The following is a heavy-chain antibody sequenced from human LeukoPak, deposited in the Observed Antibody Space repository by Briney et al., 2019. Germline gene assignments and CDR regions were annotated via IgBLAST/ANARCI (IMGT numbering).Heavy chain of an antibody. Sequence: GGSLRLSCAASGFTFSNYAMGWVRRAPGKGLEWISAISGSTGNTYYADSVKGRFTISRDNSKSTLYLHMNSLRVEDTAVYYCAKGPRTEVAGTTWDYWGQGTLVTVSS. CDR2: ISGSTGNT. V-gene: IGHV3-23*01. D-gene: IGHD6-19*01. CDR3: AKGPRTEVAGTTWDY. CDR1: GFTFSNYA. J-gene: IGHJ4*02.